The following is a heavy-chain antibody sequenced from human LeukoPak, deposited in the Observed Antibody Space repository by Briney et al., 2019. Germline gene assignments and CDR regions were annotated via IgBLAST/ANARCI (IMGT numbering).Heavy chain of an antibody. D-gene: IGHD3-22*01. V-gene: IGHV3-23*01. CDR1: GTTLSNYG. Sequence: GGSLRLSCAVSGTTLSNYGMSWVRQAPGKGLEWVAGISDSGGRTNYADSVKGRFTISRDNPRNTLYLQMNSLRAEDTAVYFCAKRGVVIRVILVGFHKEAYYFDSWGQGALVTVSS. CDR2: ISDSGGRT. J-gene: IGHJ4*02. CDR3: AKRGVVIRVILVGFHKEAYYFDS.